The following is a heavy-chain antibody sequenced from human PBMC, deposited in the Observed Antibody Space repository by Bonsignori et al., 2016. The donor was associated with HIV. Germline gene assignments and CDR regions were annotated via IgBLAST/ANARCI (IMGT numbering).Heavy chain of an antibody. Sequence: GESLKISCAASGFAFSNSWMTWVRQAPGQGLECVANIKTDGSEKYYVDSVKGRFTISRDNAKNSLYLQMDSLRAEDTAVYYCATDLNWSGYWGPGTLVTVSS. V-gene: IGHV3-7*01. CDR2: IKTDGSEK. CDR3: ATDLNWSGY. J-gene: IGHJ4*02. CDR1: GFAFSNSW. D-gene: IGHD1-1*01.